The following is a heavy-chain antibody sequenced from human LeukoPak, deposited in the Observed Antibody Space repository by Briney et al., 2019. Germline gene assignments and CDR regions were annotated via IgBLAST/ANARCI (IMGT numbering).Heavy chain of an antibody. J-gene: IGHJ4*02. D-gene: IGHD6-19*01. V-gene: IGHV3-7*01. CDR1: GFTFSSYW. CDR2: IKQDGSEK. CDR3: ARGYISGWSTYFDY. Sequence: GGSLRLSCAASGFTFSSYWMSWVRQAPGKGLEWVANIKQDGSEKYYVDSVRGRFTISRDNAKNSLYLQMNSLRAEDTAVYYCARGYISGWSTYFDYWGQGTLVTVSS.